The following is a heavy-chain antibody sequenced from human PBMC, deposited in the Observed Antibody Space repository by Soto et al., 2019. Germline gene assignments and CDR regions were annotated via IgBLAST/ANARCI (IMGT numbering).Heavy chain of an antibody. CDR3: GRDSRGIVGANYGFDI. J-gene: IGHJ3*02. V-gene: IGHV4-31*03. Sequence: SETLSLTCTVSGGSISSGGYYWSWIRQHPGKGLEWIGYIYYSGSTYYNPSLKSRVTISVDTSKNQFSLKLSSVTAADTAAYYFGRDSRGIVGANYGFDIWGQGTMVTVSS. CDR2: IYYSGST. D-gene: IGHD1-26*01. CDR1: GGSISSGGYY.